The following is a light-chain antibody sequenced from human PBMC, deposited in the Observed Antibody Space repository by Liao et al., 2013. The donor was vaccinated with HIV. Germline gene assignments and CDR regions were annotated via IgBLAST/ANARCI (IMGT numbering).Light chain of an antibody. CDR3: QSADSSGTCPV. CDR2: QDI. J-gene: IGLJ3*02. V-gene: IGLV3-1*01. CDR1: KLGDKY. Sequence: SYELTQPPSVSVSPGQTASIICSGDKLGDKYVCWYKQKPGQSPVLVIYQDIKRPSGIPERFSGSSSGNTATLTISGTQGMDEADYYCQSADSSGTCPVFGGGTKLTVL.